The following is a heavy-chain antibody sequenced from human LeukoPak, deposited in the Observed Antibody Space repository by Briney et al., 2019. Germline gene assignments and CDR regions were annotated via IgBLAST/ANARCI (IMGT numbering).Heavy chain of an antibody. D-gene: IGHD4-23*01. CDR1: GYSFSNYW. V-gene: IGHV5-51*01. CDR2: IYPGDSDT. CDR3: ARLTLMTTMITPYDY. Sequence: GESLKISCKGSGYSFSNYWIGWVRQMPGKGLEWMGIIYPGDSDTRYSPSFQGQVTISTDKPISTAYLQWGSLKASDTAMYYCARLTLMTTMITPYDYWGQGTLVTVSS. J-gene: IGHJ4*02.